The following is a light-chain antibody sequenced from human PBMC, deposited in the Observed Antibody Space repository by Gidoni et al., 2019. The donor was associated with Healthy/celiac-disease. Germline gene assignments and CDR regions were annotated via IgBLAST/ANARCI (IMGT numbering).Light chain of an antibody. CDR3: QQSYSTPYT. CDR1: QSISSY. Sequence: DIQMTQSPSSLSASVGDRVTITCRASQSISSYLNWYQQKPGKAPKLLLYAASSLQIGVPSSFSGSGSGTDFTLTISSLQPEDFATYYCQQSYSTPYTFGQGTKLEIK. J-gene: IGKJ2*01. V-gene: IGKV1-39*01. CDR2: AAS.